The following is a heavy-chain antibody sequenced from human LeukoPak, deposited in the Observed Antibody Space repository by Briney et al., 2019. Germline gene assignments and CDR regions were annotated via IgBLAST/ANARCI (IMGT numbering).Heavy chain of an antibody. CDR1: GITLSNYG. CDR3: AKRGVVIRVILVGFHKEAYYFDS. J-gene: IGHJ4*02. CDR2: ISGSGGRT. D-gene: IGHD3-22*01. Sequence: PGGSLRLSCAVSGITLSNYGMSWVRQAPGKGLEWVAGISGSGGRTNYADSVKGRFTISGDNPKNTLYLQMNSLRAEDTAVYFCAKRGVVIRVILVGFHKEAYYFDSWGQGALVTVSS. V-gene: IGHV3-23*01.